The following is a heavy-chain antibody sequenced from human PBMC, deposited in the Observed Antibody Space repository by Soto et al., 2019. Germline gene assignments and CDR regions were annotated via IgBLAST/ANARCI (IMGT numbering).Heavy chain of an antibody. V-gene: IGHV1-69*06. Sequence: QVQLEQSGAEVKKPGSSVKISCKASGGTLSDHGVSWLRQAPGQGLEWVGGTIPVFNTAKYAPKFQGRVTTAADKSTNRAYMELGSLRSDDTAFYYCARGVYGSGNYYTGPSAFDIWGQGTLVIVSS. CDR1: GGTLSDHG. D-gene: IGHD3-10*01. CDR2: TIPVFNTA. J-gene: IGHJ3*02. CDR3: ARGVYGSGNYYTGPSAFDI.